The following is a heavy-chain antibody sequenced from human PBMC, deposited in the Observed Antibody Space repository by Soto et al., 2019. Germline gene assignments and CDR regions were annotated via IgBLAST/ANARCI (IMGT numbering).Heavy chain of an antibody. V-gene: IGHV3-23*01. D-gene: IGHD3-3*01. CDR3: AKDQSITILGVVQTPDY. CDR2: ISGSGGST. Sequence: EVQLLESGGGLVQPGGSLRLSCAASGFTFSSYAMSWVRQAPGKGLEWVSAISGSGGSTYYADSVKGRFTISRDNSKNTLYLQMNSLRAEDTAVYYCAKDQSITILGVVQTPDYWGQGTLVTVSS. CDR1: GFTFSSYA. J-gene: IGHJ4*02.